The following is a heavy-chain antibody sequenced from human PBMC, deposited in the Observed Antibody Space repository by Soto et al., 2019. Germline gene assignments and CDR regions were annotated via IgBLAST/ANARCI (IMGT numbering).Heavy chain of an antibody. V-gene: IGHV3-33*01. CDR1: GFTFSSYG. CDR2: IWYDGSNK. J-gene: IGHJ4*02. CDR3: ARTYSDSSGYYLDY. Sequence: QVQLVESGGGVVQPGRSLRLSCAASGFTFSSYGMHWVRQAPGKGLEWVAVIWYDGSNKYYADSVKGRFTISRDNSKNTLYLQMNSLRAADTAVYSCARTYSDSSGYYLDYWGQGTLITVSS. D-gene: IGHD3-22*01.